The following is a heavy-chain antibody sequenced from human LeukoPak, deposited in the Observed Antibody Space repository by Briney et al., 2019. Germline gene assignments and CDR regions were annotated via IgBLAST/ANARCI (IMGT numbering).Heavy chain of an antibody. D-gene: IGHD1-14*01. V-gene: IGHV4-59*11. J-gene: IGHJ6*02. CDR2: IYYSGST. Sequence: SETLSLTCTVSGGPINSHYWSWIRQPPGKGLEWIGYIYYSGSTDYNPSLKSRVTISVDTSKNQFSLKLRSVTAADTAVYYCGRETNGMDVWGQGTTVTVSS. CDR1: GGPINSHY. CDR3: GRETNGMDV.